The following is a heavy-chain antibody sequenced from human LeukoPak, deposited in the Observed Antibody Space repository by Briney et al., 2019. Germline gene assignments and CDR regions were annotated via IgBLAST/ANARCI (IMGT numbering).Heavy chain of an antibody. V-gene: IGHV1-24*01. CDR2: IDPEEDDT. Sequence: ASVKVSCKVSGYTLTDYSMDWVRQAPGKGLEWMGGIDPEEDDTIYAQKFQGRVTMTEDTSTDTAYMKLSSLGSEDTAVYYCATNSGNYFLYWGQGTLVAVSS. CDR3: ATNSGNYFLY. J-gene: IGHJ4*02. CDR1: GYTLTDYS. D-gene: IGHD1-26*01.